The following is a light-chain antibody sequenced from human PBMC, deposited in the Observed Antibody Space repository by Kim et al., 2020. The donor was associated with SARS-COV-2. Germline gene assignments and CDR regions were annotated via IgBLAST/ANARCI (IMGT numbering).Light chain of an antibody. CDR1: QYVSSW. V-gene: IGKV1-5*03. Sequence: ASVVDSFTISCGASQYVSSWLASYQQKPGRAPKLLLYKASDLQSGVPSRFSGSGYGTEFTLTIRRLQPDDVATYYCQQYYTYPWTFGQGTKVDIK. J-gene: IGKJ1*01. CDR3: QQYYTYPWT. CDR2: KAS.